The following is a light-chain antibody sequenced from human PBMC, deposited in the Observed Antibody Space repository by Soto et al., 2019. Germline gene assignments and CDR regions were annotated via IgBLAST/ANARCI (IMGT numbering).Light chain of an antibody. CDR1: SSDVGGYDS. CDR3: SSYAGSNNLV. CDR2: DVS. V-gene: IGLV2-8*01. J-gene: IGLJ3*02. Sequence: QPVLTQPPSASGSPGQSVTISCTGTSSDVGGYDSVSWYQQHPGKVPTVIIYDVSKRPSGVPDRFSGSKSGNTASLTVSGLQAEDEADYYCSSYAGSNNLVFGGGTKLTVL.